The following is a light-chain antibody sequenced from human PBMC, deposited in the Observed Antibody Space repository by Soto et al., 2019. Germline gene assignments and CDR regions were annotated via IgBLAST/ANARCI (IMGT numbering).Light chain of an antibody. J-gene: IGKJ1*01. CDR3: QQYDNWPTWT. Sequence: EIVMTQSPATLSGSPGERATLSCRASQSVGSNLAWYQQKPGQAPRLLIFGASTRATGIPARSSGSGSGTEFSLTISSLKSEDFAVYYCQQYDNWPTWTFGQGTKVDIK. CDR1: QSVGSN. V-gene: IGKV3-15*01. CDR2: GAS.